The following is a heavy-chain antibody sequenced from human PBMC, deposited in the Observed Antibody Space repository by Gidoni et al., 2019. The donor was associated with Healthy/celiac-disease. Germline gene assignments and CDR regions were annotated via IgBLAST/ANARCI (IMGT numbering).Heavy chain of an antibody. J-gene: IGHJ4*02. CDR1: GGSISSYY. V-gene: IGHV4-59*01. D-gene: IGHD6-13*01. Sequence: QVQLQESGPGLVKPSETLSLTCTVSGGSISSYYWSWIRQPPGKGLEWIGYIYYSGSTNYNPSLKSRVTISVDTYKNQFSLKLSSVTAADTAVYYCARDVSSSWYNYFDYWGQGTLVTVSS. CDR2: IYYSGST. CDR3: ARDVSSSWYNYFDY.